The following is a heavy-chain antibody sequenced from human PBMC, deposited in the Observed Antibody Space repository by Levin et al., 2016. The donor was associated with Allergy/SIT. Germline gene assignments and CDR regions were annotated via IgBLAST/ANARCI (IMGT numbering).Heavy chain of an antibody. CDR3: AGPESITIFGVVSHHYYYYYGMDV. J-gene: IGHJ6*02. V-gene: IGHV1-69*06. CDR1: GGTFSSYA. Sequence: SVKVSCKASGGTFSSYAISWVRQAPGQGLEWMGGIIPIFGTANYAQKFQGRVTITADKSTSTAYMELSSLRSEDTAVYYCAGPESITIFGVVSHHYYYYYGMDVWGQGTTVTVSS. CDR2: IIPIFGTA. D-gene: IGHD3-3*01.